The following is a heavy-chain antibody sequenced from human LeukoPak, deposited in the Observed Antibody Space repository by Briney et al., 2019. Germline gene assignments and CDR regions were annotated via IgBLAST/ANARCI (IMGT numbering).Heavy chain of an antibody. CDR2: IIPSGHTT. D-gene: IGHD5-24*01. CDR3: AKDDRWLQFCC. J-gene: IGHJ4*02. CDR1: GFTFSSHG. V-gene: IGHV3-23*01. Sequence: GGSLRLSCAASGFTFSSHGMNWVRHAPGKGLEWVSGIIPSGHTTYYADSVRGRFTIPRDNSRNTLYLQMNSLRAEDTAVYYCAKDDRWLQFCCWGQGTLVTVSA.